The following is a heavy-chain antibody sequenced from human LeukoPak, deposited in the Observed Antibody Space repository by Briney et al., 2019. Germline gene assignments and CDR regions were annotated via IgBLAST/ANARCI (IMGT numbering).Heavy chain of an antibody. CDR3: ASSRGYSYVHFDY. V-gene: IGHV4-38-2*01. CDR1: GYSISSGYY. J-gene: IGHJ4*02. Sequence: PSETLSLTCAVSGYSISSGYYWGWIRQPPGKGLEWIGSIYHSGSTYYNPSLKSRVTISVDTSKNQFSLKLSSVTAADTAVYYCASSRGYSYVHFDYWGQGTLVTVSS. CDR2: IYHSGST. D-gene: IGHD5-18*01.